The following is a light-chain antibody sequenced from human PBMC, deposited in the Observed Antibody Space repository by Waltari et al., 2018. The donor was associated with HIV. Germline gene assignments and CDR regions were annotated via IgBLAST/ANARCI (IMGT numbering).Light chain of an antibody. V-gene: IGLV2-14*01. CDR2: EVS. CDR1: SSAFGDYNY. J-gene: IGLJ3*02. CDR3: SSYTTTFTWV. Sequence: QSPLPQPASVSGSPGQSIAIPCPGTSSAFGDYNYFSGYQQHPGKAPKLMLYEVSNRPSGVPDRFSGSKSGNTASLTISGLQAEDEADYYCSSYTTTFTWVFGGGTKLTVL.